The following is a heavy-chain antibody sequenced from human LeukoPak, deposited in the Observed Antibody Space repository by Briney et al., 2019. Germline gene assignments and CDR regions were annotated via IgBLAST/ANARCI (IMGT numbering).Heavy chain of an antibody. D-gene: IGHD6-13*01. CDR3: ASSGYSSSWSTSYFDY. J-gene: IGHJ4*02. CDR1: GGTFSSYA. Sequence: GASVKVSCKASGGTFSSYAISWVRQAPGQGLEWMGRIIPILGIANYAQKFQGRVTITADKSTSTAYMELSSLRSDDTAVYYCASSGYSSSWSTSYFDYWGQGTLVTVSS. CDR2: IIPILGIA. V-gene: IGHV1-69*04.